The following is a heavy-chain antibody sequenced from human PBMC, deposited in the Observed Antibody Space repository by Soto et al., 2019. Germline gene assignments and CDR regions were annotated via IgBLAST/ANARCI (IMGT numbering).Heavy chain of an antibody. Sequence: QVQLVQSGAEVKKPGASVKVSCKASGYTFTSYGISWVRQAPGKGLEWMGWISANNGNTNYAQKLQGRVTLTKDTSTSTAYMELRSLRTDDTAVYYWARGPYYEILTGYHYYYYGMDVWGQGTTVTVS. CDR1: GYTFTSYG. J-gene: IGHJ6*02. V-gene: IGHV1-18*01. D-gene: IGHD3-9*01. CDR2: ISANNGNT. CDR3: ARGPYYEILTGYHYYYYGMDV.